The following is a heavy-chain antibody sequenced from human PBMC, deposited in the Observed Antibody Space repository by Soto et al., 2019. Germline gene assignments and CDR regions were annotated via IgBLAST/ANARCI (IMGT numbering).Heavy chain of an antibody. CDR2: INHSGGT. V-gene: IGHV4-34*01. Sequence: SETLSLTCAVYGGSFSAYYWSWIRQPPGKGLEWIGEINHSGGTSYNPSLKSRVTISVDTSKSQFSLKLTSVTAADRAVYYCARGSVDTVDSSGFYEYWAQGTPVTVSS. CDR1: GGSFSAYY. J-gene: IGHJ4*02. CDR3: ARGSVDTVDSSGFYEY. D-gene: IGHD3-22*01.